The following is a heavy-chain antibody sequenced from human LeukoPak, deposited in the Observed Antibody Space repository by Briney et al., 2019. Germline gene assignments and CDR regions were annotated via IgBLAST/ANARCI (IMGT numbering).Heavy chain of an antibody. D-gene: IGHD3-10*01. CDR1: GFTVSSNY. Sequence: GGSLRLTCAASGFTVSSNYMNWVRQAPGKGLEWVSVIYSGGSTYYADSVKGRFTISRDNSKNTLYLQMDSLRAGDTAVYYCAKDRRGYYFDYWGQGTLVTVSS. J-gene: IGHJ4*02. CDR2: IYSGGST. CDR3: AKDRRGYYFDY. V-gene: IGHV3-53*05.